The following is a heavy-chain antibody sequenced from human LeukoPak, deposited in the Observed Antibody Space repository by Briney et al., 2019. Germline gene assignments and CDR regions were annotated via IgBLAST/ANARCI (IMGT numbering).Heavy chain of an antibody. V-gene: IGHV4-59*01. Sequence: SETLSLTCTVSGGSLSSFYWSWIRQPPGKGLEWIAYIYYTGSTNYNPSLKSRVTISVDMSQNQFSLKLTSVTAADTAVYYCARTKENGNFGLWGRGTLVTVSS. CDR3: ARTKENGNFGL. J-gene: IGHJ2*01. D-gene: IGHD1-14*01. CDR1: GGSLSSFY. CDR2: IYYTGST.